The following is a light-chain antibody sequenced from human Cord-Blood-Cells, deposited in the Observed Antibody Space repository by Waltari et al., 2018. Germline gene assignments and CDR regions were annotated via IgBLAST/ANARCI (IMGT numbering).Light chain of an antibody. J-gene: IGLJ2*01. Sequence: QSALTQPRSVSGSPGQSVTISCTGTSSDVGGYNYVSWYQQHPSKVPKLMIYDVSKRPSGVPDRFSGSKSGNTASLTISGLQAEDEADYYCCSYAGSYTLVFGGGTKLTVL. CDR3: CSYAGSYTLV. V-gene: IGLV2-11*01. CDR1: SSDVGGYNY. CDR2: DVS.